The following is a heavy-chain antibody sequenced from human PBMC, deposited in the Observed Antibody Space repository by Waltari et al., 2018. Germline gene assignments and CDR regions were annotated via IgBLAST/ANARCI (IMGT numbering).Heavy chain of an antibody. D-gene: IGHD1-26*01. CDR1: GFPFTSYW. CDR3: VRGMGDGY. Sequence: EVQLVESGGGLVQPGGSRRLSCAASGFPFTSYWMHWVRQAPAKGLVWVSRINSDGRIITYADSAKGRFTISRDNAKNTLHLQMNSLRADDTAVYYCVRGMGDGYWGRGSLVTVDS. CDR2: INSDGRII. J-gene: IGHJ4*02. V-gene: IGHV3-74*01.